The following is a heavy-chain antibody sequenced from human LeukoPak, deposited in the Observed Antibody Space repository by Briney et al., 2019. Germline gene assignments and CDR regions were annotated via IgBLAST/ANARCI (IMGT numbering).Heavy chain of an antibody. CDR1: GGSISSYY. Sequence: KSSETLSLTCTVSGGSISSYYWSWIRQPAGKGLEWIGRIYTSGSTNYNPSLKSRVTMSVDTSKNQFSLKLSSVTAADTAVYYCARDQGYSGSYFRAFDIWGQGTMVTVSS. J-gene: IGHJ3*02. D-gene: IGHD1-26*01. CDR2: IYTSGST. CDR3: ARDQGYSGSYFRAFDI. V-gene: IGHV4-4*07.